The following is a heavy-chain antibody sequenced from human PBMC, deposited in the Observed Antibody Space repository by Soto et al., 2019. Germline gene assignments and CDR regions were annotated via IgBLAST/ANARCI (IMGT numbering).Heavy chain of an antibody. D-gene: IGHD6-25*01. V-gene: IGHV3-30-3*01. J-gene: IGHJ3*02. CDR3: VSGSGVFDI. Sequence: QVQLVESGGGVVQPGRSLRLSCTASGFTFSSSPIDWVRQAPGKGLQWVTVISNDGSSEYYADSVKGRFTISRDNSKNTVYLQMNSLRPDDTALYYCVSGSGVFDIWGQGTMVSVSS. CDR1: GFTFSSSP. CDR2: ISNDGSSE.